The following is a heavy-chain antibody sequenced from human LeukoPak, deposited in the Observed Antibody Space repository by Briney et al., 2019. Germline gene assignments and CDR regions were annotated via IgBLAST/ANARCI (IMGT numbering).Heavy chain of an antibody. CDR1: GGTFSSYA. J-gene: IGHJ4*02. Sequence: SVKVSCKASGGTFSSYAISWVRQAPGQGLEWMGGIIPIFGTANYAQKFQGRVTITTDESTSTAYMELSSLRSEDTAVYYCARNPGGDGYNFDYWGQGTLVTVSS. D-gene: IGHD5-24*01. V-gene: IGHV1-69*05. CDR3: ARNPGGDGYNFDY. CDR2: IIPIFGTA.